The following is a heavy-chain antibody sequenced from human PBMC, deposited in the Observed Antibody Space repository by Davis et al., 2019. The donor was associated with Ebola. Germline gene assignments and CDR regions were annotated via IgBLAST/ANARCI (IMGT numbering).Heavy chain of an antibody. V-gene: IGHV1-2*02. J-gene: IGHJ5*02. D-gene: IGHD3-10*01. CDR2: IHPNNGDT. CDR3: ARRINVVQGVIWWFDP. CDR1: GYTFTDYY. Sequence: ASVKVSCKASGYTFTDYYMHWVRQAPGQGLEWMGWIHPNNGDTNHAQRFQGRVTMTRDTSISTANMELSRLRSDDTAVYYCARRINVVQGVIWWFDPWGQGTLVTVSS.